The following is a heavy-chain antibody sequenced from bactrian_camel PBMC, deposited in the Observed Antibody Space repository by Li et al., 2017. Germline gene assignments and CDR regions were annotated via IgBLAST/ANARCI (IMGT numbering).Heavy chain of an antibody. V-gene: IGHV3S25*01. Sequence: QLVESGGGLVQPGGSLRLSCAASGFTFNNIWVHWVRQAPGKGLEWIASIHRNGVSTFYADSVKGRFTISRDVAKSTAYLQLNSLKTEDTAMYYCAGFRERARPGQGTQVTVS. D-gene: IGHD6*01. CDR1: GFTFNNIW. CDR2: IHRNGVST. J-gene: IGHJ4*01.